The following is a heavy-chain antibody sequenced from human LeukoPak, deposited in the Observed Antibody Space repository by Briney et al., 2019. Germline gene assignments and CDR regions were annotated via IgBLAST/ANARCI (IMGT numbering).Heavy chain of an antibody. CDR2: ISGSGGST. J-gene: IGHJ4*02. Sequence: GGSLRLSCAASGFTFSSYAMSWVRQAPGKGLEWVSAISGSGGSTYYADSVKGRFTISRDNSKNTLYLRMNSLRAEDTAVYYCAKDPYDSQIGYDYWGQGTLVTVSS. CDR1: GFTFSSYA. CDR3: AKDPYDSQIGYDY. D-gene: IGHD3-22*01. V-gene: IGHV3-23*01.